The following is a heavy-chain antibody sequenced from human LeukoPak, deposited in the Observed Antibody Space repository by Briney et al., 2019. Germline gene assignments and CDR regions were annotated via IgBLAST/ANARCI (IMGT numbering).Heavy chain of an antibody. D-gene: IGHD5-12*01. J-gene: IGHJ4*02. V-gene: IGHV3-48*03. Sequence: QPGGSLRLSCAASGFSLGSFEMNWVRRAPGKGLEWVSYIHSNGGTIYYAHSVKGRFSISRDNSKSSLFLQMNSLRAEDTAVYYCARERGYSAYDQHLDYWGQGTLVTVSS. CDR1: GFSLGSFE. CDR3: ARERGYSAYDQHLDY. CDR2: IHSNGGTI.